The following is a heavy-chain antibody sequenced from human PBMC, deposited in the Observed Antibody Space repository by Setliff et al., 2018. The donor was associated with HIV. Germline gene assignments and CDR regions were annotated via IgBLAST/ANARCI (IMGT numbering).Heavy chain of an antibody. CDR1: GYTFINYD. Sequence: GASVKVSCKASGYTFINYDINWVRQATGQGLEWMGWMNPNSGNTGYARKFQGRVTITRNTSISTVYMELSSLRSEDTAVYYCTRGGYSGAFLDAFDIWGQGTMVTVSS. CDR3: TRGGYSGAFLDAFDI. CDR2: MNPNSGNT. D-gene: IGHD1-26*01. J-gene: IGHJ3*02. V-gene: IGHV1-8*03.